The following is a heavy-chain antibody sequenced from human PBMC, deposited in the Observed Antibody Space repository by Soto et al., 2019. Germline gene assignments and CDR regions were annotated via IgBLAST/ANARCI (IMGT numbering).Heavy chain of an antibody. CDR2: IGESGSST. V-gene: IGHV3-23*01. CDR3: ANSEEYQLLRLHYFDY. J-gene: IGHJ4*02. Sequence: GGSLRLSCVASGFTFSTYAMSWVRQAPGKGLEWVSAIGESGSSTNYADSVKGRFTISRDNSKNTLYLQLNSLRAEDTAVYYCANSEEYQLLRLHYFDYWGQGTLVTVSS. D-gene: IGHD2-2*01. CDR1: GFTFSTYA.